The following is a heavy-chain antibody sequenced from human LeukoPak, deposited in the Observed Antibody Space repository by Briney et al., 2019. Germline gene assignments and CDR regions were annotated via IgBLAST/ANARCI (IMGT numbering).Heavy chain of an antibody. CDR2: INSDGSST. J-gene: IGHJ5*02. Sequence: GGSLRLSCAASGFTFSSYWMHWVRQAPGKGLVWVSRINSDGSSTSYADSVKGRFTISRDNAKNTLYLQMNSLRAEDTAVYYCARSHSGWYGGWFGPWGQGTLVAVSS. V-gene: IGHV3-74*01. CDR1: GFTFSSYW. CDR3: ARSHSGWYGGWFGP. D-gene: IGHD6-19*01.